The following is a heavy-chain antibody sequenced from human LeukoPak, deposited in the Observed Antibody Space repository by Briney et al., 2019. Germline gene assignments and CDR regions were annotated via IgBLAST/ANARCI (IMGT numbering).Heavy chain of an antibody. V-gene: IGHV1-18*01. CDR3: ARDQGGYYDSSGYYYSDY. J-gene: IGHJ4*02. CDR2: ISAYNGNT. D-gene: IGHD3-22*01. CDR1: GYTFTCYG. Sequence: ASVKVSCKASGYTFTCYGISWVRQAPGQGLEWMGWISAYNGNTNYAQKLQGRVTMTTDTSTSTAYRELRSLRSDDTAVYYCARDQGGYYDSSGYYYSDYWGQGTLVTVSS.